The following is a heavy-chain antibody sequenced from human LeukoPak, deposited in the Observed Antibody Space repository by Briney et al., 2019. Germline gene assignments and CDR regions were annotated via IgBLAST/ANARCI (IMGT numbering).Heavy chain of an antibody. CDR3: ATHLPTVTTPIFDY. CDR1: GFTFSSYG. Sequence: PGGSLRLSCAASGFTFSSYGMSWVRQAPGKGLEWVSAISGSGGSTYYADSVKGRFTISRDNPKNTLYLQMNSLRAEDTAVYYCATHLPTVTTPIFDYWGQGTLVTVSS. D-gene: IGHD4-17*01. V-gene: IGHV3-23*01. J-gene: IGHJ4*02. CDR2: ISGSGGST.